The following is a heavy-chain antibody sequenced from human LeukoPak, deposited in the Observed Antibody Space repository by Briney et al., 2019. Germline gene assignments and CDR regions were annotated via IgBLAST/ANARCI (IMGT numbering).Heavy chain of an antibody. CDR1: GFTFTDYW. Sequence: GGSLRLSCAASGFTFTDYWMHWVRQVAGKGLVWVSRINGDLTNTTYADSVKGRFTISRDNSQNTVSLQVNNLRTEDTALYYCAKTSLSDASGHYYYMDVWGKGTTVTVSS. D-gene: IGHD3-3*01. V-gene: IGHV3-74*03. J-gene: IGHJ6*03. CDR3: AKTSLSDASGHYYYMDV. CDR2: INGDLTNT.